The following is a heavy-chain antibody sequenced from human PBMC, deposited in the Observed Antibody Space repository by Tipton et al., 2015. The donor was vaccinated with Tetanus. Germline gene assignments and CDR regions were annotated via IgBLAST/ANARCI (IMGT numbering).Heavy chain of an antibody. Sequence: LRLSCTVSGGSITNGAYTWSWIRQSPGKGLEWIGYIFHTGGTYYNPSLKSRVTISVDGPKNQFSLNLKSVTAADTAVYYCARSHGSGGLLWFDSWGQGTLVTVSS. J-gene: IGHJ5*01. CDR1: GGSITNGAYT. V-gene: IGHV4-30-2*06. CDR3: ARSHGSGGLLWFDS. D-gene: IGHD3-10*01. CDR2: IFHTGGT.